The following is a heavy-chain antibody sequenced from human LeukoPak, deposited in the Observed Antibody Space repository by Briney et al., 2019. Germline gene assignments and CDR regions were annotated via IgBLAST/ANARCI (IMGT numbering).Heavy chain of an antibody. CDR2: VHQTGTT. CDR3: AREYCSGGSCYFDY. D-gene: IGHD2-15*01. CDR1: SGSISRGDSY. Sequence: PSETLSLTCTVSSGSISRGDSYWSWLRQPPGKGLEWIGYVHQTGTTYYHPSLRSRVTISVGTSKNQFSLKLTSVTAADTALYFCAREYCSGGSCYFDYWGQGTLVTVSS. V-gene: IGHV4-30-4*01. J-gene: IGHJ4*02.